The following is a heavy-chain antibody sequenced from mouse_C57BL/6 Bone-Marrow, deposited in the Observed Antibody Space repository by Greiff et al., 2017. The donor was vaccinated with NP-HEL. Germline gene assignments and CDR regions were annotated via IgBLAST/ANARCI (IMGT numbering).Heavy chain of an antibody. CDR1: GYSIISGYY. J-gene: IGHJ3*01. V-gene: IGHV3-6*01. CDR2: ISYDGSN. CDR3: ARVGGYYCSPFAY. D-gene: IGHD1-1*01. Sequence: EVQVVESGPGLVKPSQSLSLTCSVTGYSIISGYYWNWIRQFPGNKLEWMAYISYDGSNNYNQSFKNKTSITRDISKNQFFLKLTSVTTEDTATYYCARVGGYYCSPFAYWGQGTLVTVSA.